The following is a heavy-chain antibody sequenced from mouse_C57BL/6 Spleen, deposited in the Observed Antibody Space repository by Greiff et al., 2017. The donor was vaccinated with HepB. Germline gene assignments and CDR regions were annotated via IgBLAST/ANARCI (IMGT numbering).Heavy chain of an antibody. CDR1: GFTFSSYG. Sequence: EVQGVESGGDLVKPGGSLKLSCAASGFTFSSYGMSWVRQTPDKRLEWVATISSGGSYTYYPDSVKGRFTISRDNAKNTLYLQMSSLKSEDTAMYYCARHVYDYDGDYYAMDYWGQGTSVTVSS. CDR2: ISSGGSYT. D-gene: IGHD2-4*01. J-gene: IGHJ4*01. V-gene: IGHV5-6*01. CDR3: ARHVYDYDGDYYAMDY.